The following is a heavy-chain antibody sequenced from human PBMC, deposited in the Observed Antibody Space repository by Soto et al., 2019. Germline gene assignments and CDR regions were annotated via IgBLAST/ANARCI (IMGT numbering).Heavy chain of an antibody. D-gene: IGHD4-17*01. V-gene: IGHV1-8*01. J-gene: IGHJ4*02. CDR3: ARDGYGDYEPEDY. CDR2: MNPHSGNT. CDR1: GYTFTRYD. Sequence: QVQLVQSGAEVKKPGASVKVSCKASGYTFTRYDINWVRQATGQGRAWMGWMNPHSGNTGYAQRLQGRVTMTRNTSISTAYMELSSLRYEDTAVYYCARDGYGDYEPEDYWGPGTLVTVSS.